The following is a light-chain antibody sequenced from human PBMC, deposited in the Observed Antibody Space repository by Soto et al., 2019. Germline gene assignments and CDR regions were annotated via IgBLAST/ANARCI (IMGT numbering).Light chain of an antibody. CDR3: QQTYSTPIT. V-gene: IGKV1-39*01. CDR2: ASS. Sequence: DIQMTQSPSSLSASVGDRVTITCRASQTISNTLNWYQQRPGKPPNLLIYASSTLQSGVPPRFSGGGSGTEFTLTISSLQPEDFATYYCQQTYSTPITFGQGTRLEMK. CDR1: QTISNT. J-gene: IGKJ5*01.